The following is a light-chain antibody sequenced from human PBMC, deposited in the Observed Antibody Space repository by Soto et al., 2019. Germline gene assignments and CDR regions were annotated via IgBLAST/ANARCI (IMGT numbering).Light chain of an antibody. J-gene: IGKJ4*01. CDR2: DAS. V-gene: IGKV1-5*01. CDR1: QSISSW. Sequence: DIQITQSPSTLSASVGDRVTITCRASQSISSWLAWYQQKPGKAPKLLIYDASSLESGVPSRFSGSGSGTEFTLTISSLQPDDFATYYCQQYNSYSPLTFGGGTKLEIK. CDR3: QQYNSYSPLT.